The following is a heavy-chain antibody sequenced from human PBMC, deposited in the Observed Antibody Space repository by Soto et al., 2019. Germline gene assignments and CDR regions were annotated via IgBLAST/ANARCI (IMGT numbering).Heavy chain of an antibody. CDR2: IKSKTDGGTT. Sequence: GGSLRLSCAASGFTFSNAWMNWVRQAPGKGLEWVGRIKSKTDGGTTDYAAPVKGRLTISRDDSKNTLYLKMNSLKTEDTAVYYCTTGFPEPRLRLGELSLYPYGMDVWGQGTTVTVSS. CDR1: GFTFSNAW. J-gene: IGHJ6*02. CDR3: TTGFPEPRLRLGELSLYPYGMDV. D-gene: IGHD3-16*02. V-gene: IGHV3-15*07.